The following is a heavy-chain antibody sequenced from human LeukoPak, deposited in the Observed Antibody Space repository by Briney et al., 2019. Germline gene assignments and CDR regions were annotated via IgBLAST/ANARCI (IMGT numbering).Heavy chain of an antibody. J-gene: IGHJ2*01. CDR2: INHSGST. CDR1: GGSFSGYY. CDR3: ARSPSPYYDFWSGYSSYWYFDL. V-gene: IGHV4-34*01. Sequence: SETLSLTCAVSGGSFSGYYWSWIRQPPGKGLEWIGEINHSGSTNYNPSLKSRVTISVDTSQNQFSLKLSSVPAADTAVYYCARSPSPYYDFWSGYSSYWYFDLWGRGTLVTVSS. D-gene: IGHD3-3*01.